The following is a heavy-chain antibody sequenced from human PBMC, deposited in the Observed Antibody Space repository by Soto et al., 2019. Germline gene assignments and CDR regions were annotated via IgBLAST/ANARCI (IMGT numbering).Heavy chain of an antibody. Sequence: EVQLVESGGGLVQPGGSLRLSCEASGFTFSSHWMHWVRQAPGKGLVWVSRIYTDGSRADYADSVKGRFTIARDNAKNTVYRHVNSLGAEDTAVYYCARGAQNYYYFDYWGQGTLVTVSS. CDR1: GFTFSSHW. D-gene: IGHD1-7*01. CDR2: IYTDGSRA. CDR3: ARGAQNYYYFDY. J-gene: IGHJ4*02. V-gene: IGHV3-74*01.